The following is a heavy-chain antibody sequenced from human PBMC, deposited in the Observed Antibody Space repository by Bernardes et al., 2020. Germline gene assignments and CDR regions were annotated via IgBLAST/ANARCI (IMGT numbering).Heavy chain of an antibody. J-gene: IGHJ4*02. D-gene: IGHD2-2*01. CDR2: IYYSGST. CDR3: ARSYCSSTSCYRARFDY. CDR1: GGSISSYY. Sequence: AEPLSLTCTVSGGSISSYYWSWIRQPPGKGLEWIGYIYYSGSTNYNPSLKSRVTISVDTSKNQFSLKLSSVTAADTAVYYCARSYCSSTSCYRARFDYWGQGTLVTVSS. V-gene: IGHV4-59*01.